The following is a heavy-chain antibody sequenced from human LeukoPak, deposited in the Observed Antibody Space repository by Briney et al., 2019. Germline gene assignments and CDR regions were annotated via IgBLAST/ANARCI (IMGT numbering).Heavy chain of an antibody. D-gene: IGHD1-1*01. Sequence: SETLSLTCAVYGGSFSGYYWSRIRQPPGKGLEWIGEINHSGSTNYNPSLKSRVTISVDTSKNQFSLKLSSVTAADTAVYYCARPGTAGAFDIWGQGTMVTVSS. CDR1: GGSFSGYY. CDR2: INHSGST. J-gene: IGHJ3*02. CDR3: ARPGTAGAFDI. V-gene: IGHV4-34*01.